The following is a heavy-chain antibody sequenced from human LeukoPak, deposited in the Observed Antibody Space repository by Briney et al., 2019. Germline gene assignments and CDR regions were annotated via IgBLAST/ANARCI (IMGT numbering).Heavy chain of an antibody. V-gene: IGHV3-23*01. J-gene: IGHJ4*02. CDR2: ISGSDDST. D-gene: IGHD4-11*01. CDR3: ARGGSYTRY. CDR1: GFTFSSYA. Sequence: GGSLRLSCAASGFTFSSYAMSWVRQTPGKGLEWVSLISGSDDSTYYTDSVKGRFTISRDNSKNTLYLQMNSLRAEDTARYYCARGGSYTRYWGQGTLVTVSS.